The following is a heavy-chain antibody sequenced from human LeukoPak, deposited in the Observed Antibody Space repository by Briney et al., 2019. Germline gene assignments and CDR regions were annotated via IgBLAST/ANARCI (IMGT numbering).Heavy chain of an antibody. Sequence: SETLSLTCTVSGGSISRYNWSWIRQPPGKGLEWIGYIYYSGSAYYNPSLKSRVTISVDTSKNQFSLKLSSVTAADTAVYYCARQYYYDSSGYFDYWGQGTLVTVSS. J-gene: IGHJ4*02. CDR2: IYYSGSA. V-gene: IGHV4-59*08. CDR1: GGSISRYN. CDR3: ARQYYYDSSGYFDY. D-gene: IGHD3-22*01.